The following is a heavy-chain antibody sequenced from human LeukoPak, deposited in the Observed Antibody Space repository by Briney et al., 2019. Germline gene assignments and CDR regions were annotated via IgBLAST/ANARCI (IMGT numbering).Heavy chain of an antibody. D-gene: IGHD2-21*02. Sequence: GGSLRLSCAASGFTFSSYSMNWVRQAPGKGLEWVSSISSSSSYIYYADSVKGRFTISRDNAKNSLYLQMNSLRAGDTAVYYCAREAYCGGDCELSEQNYYYYGMDVWGQGTTVTVSS. CDR1: GFTFSSYS. CDR2: ISSSSSYI. J-gene: IGHJ6*02. CDR3: AREAYCGGDCELSEQNYYYYGMDV. V-gene: IGHV3-21*01.